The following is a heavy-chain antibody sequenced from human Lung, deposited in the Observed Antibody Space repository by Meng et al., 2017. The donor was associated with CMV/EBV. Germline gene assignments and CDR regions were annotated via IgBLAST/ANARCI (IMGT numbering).Heavy chain of an antibody. Sequence: QVQLVQSGADVKKPXXXXKVXXHXXGYTFTSYAISWVRQAPGQGLEWMGWISAYNGNTNYAQKLQGRVTMTTDTSTSTAYMELRSLRSDDTAVYYCARDWLSGDYLWGWFDPWGQGTLVTVSS. V-gene: IGHV1-18*01. J-gene: IGHJ5*02. D-gene: IGHD4-17*01. CDR2: ISAYNGNT. CDR1: GYTFTSYA. CDR3: ARDWLSGDYLWGWFDP.